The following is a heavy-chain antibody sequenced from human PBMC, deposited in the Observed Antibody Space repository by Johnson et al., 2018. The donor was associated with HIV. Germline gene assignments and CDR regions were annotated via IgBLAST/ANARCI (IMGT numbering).Heavy chain of an antibody. CDR2: ISSSGTTV. V-gene: IGHV3-11*01. Sequence: QVQLVESGGGLVKPGGSLRLSCAASGFTFSDYYMSWIRQTPGKGLEWVSYISSSGTTVYNADSVKGRLSISRDNAKQSLYLQINILRAEDTTLYYCAKDRVVQSVGDAFDIWCQGTMVTVSS. J-gene: IGHJ3*02. D-gene: IGHD2-15*01. CDR1: GFTFSDYY. CDR3: AKDRVVQSVGDAFDI.